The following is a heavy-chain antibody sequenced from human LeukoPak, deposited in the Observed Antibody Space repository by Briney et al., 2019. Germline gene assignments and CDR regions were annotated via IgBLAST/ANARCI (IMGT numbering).Heavy chain of an antibody. V-gene: IGHV4-34*01. Sequence: SETLSLTCAVYGGSFSGYYWSWIRQPPGKGLEGIGEINHSGSTNYNPSLKSRVTISVDTSKNQFSLRLSSVTAADTAVYYCARLSYGDSPFDAFDIWGQGTMVTVSS. CDR1: GGSFSGYY. D-gene: IGHD4-17*01. CDR3: ARLSYGDSPFDAFDI. CDR2: INHSGST. J-gene: IGHJ3*02.